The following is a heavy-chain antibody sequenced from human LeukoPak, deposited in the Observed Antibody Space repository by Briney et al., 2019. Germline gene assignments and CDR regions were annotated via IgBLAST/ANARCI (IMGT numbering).Heavy chain of an antibody. D-gene: IGHD3-10*01. J-gene: IGHJ4*02. CDR3: ARDLRAGGSGSYWAFDY. Sequence: PGGSLRLSCAASGFTFSSYSMNWVRQAPGKGLEWVSSISSSSRYIYYADSVKGRFTVSRDSAKNSLYLQMNSLRAEDTAVYYCARDLRAGGSGSYWAFDYWGQGTLVTVSS. CDR2: ISSSSRYI. CDR1: GFTFSSYS. V-gene: IGHV3-21*01.